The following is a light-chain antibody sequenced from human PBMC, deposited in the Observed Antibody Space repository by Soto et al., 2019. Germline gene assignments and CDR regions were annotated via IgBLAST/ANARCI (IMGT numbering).Light chain of an antibody. Sequence: DIQMTQSPSSLSASVGDRVTITCRASQSISTYVNWLQQKPGKAPEVLIYATSSLQSGVPARFSGSGSGTEFTLTISSLQPEDGATYYCQQTYSRVLSFGGGTKVEIK. CDR2: ATS. J-gene: IGKJ4*01. V-gene: IGKV1-39*01. CDR3: QQTYSRVLS. CDR1: QSISTY.